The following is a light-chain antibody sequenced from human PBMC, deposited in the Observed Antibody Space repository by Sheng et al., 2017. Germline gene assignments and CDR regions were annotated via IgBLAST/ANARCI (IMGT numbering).Light chain of an antibody. Sequence: SYELTQPASVSVSPGQTASITCSGERLRDVYVCWYQQRPGQSPLLVIYQDDKRSSGIPERFSGSKSGNTATLTISGTQSPDDADYYCLAWDTNTYVIGAGTRVTVL. J-gene: IGLJ1*01. CDR3: LAWDTNTYV. CDR2: QDD. V-gene: IGLV3-1*01. CDR1: RLRDVY.